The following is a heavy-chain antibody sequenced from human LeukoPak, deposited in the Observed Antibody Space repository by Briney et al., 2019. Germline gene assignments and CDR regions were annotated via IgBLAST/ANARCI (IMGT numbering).Heavy chain of an antibody. CDR3: ASGELHLSGSYHSRAFDI. CDR2: IIPILGIA. J-gene: IGHJ3*02. Sequence: GASVKVSCKASGGTFSSYAISWVRQAPGQGLEWMGRIIPILGIANYAQKFQGRVTITADQSTSTAYMELSSLISEDTAVYYCASGELHLSGSYHSRAFDIWGQGTMVTVSS. V-gene: IGHV1-69*04. D-gene: IGHD1-26*01. CDR1: GGTFSSYA.